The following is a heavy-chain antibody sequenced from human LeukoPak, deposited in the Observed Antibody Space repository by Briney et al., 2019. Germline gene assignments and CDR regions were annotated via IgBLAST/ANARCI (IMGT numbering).Heavy chain of an antibody. D-gene: IGHD1-7*01. CDR3: ARVGGTTYYYYYYMDV. CDR2: IYYSGST. V-gene: IGHV4-39*07. CDR1: GDSISSRSYY. J-gene: IGHJ6*03. Sequence: LETLSLTCTVSGDSISSRSYYWGWIRQPPGKGLEWIGSIYYSGSTYYNPSLKSRVTISVDTSKNQFSLKLSSVTAADTAVYYCARVGGTTYYYYYYMDVWGKGTTVTVSS.